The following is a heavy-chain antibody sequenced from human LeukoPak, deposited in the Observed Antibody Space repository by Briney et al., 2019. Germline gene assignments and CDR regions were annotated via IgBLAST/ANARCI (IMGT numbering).Heavy chain of an antibody. Sequence: GGSLRLSCAASGFTFSSYGMHWVRQAPGKGLEWVAFIRYDGSNKYYADSVKGRFTISRDNSKNTLYLQMNSLRAEDTAVYYCAKDPLHYYDSSGYKGHYFDYWGQGTLVTVSS. V-gene: IGHV3-30*02. CDR2: IRYDGSNK. D-gene: IGHD3-22*01. CDR3: AKDPLHYYDSSGYKGHYFDY. J-gene: IGHJ4*02. CDR1: GFTFSSYG.